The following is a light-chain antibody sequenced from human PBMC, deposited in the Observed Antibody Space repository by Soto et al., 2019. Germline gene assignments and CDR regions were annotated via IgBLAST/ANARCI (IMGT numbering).Light chain of an antibody. CDR2: DAS. Sequence: EIVLTQSPATLSLSPGERATLSCRASQSVRSSLAWYQQQPGQAPGLLIYDASNRATGIPARFSGSGSGTDFTLTISSLEPEDFAVYYCQQRSNWPGTFGQGTKVEIK. V-gene: IGKV3-11*01. CDR1: QSVRSS. J-gene: IGKJ1*01. CDR3: QQRSNWPGT.